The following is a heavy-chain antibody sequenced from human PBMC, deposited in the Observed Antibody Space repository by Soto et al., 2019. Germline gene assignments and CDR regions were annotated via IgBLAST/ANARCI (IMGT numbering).Heavy chain of an antibody. CDR3: ARGATIFGVAAYSYYEMEV. V-gene: IGHV1-69*01. CDR2: IVPAFFTP. D-gene: IGHD3-3*01. CDR1: GGTFSNYA. J-gene: IGHJ6*02. Sequence: QVQLVQSGAEVKKHGSSVKVSCRASGGTFSNYAISWVRQSPGQGLEWMGGIVPAFFTPNYAQNLQGRITITADDSTTTFYMDLSRLRYEDTAVYYCARGATIFGVAAYSYYEMEVWGQGTTVTVSS.